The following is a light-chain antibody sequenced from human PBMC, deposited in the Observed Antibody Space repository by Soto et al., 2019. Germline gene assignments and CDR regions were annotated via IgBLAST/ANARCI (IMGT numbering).Light chain of an antibody. V-gene: IGLV2-14*01. Sequence: QSALTQPASVSGSPGQSITISCTGTSSDVGDYNYVSWYQQHPGKAPKLMIYEVTNRPSGVSNRFSGSKSGNTASLTSSGLQAEDEADYYCSSYTSSSTPHVFGTGTKLTVL. CDR2: EVT. CDR3: SSYTSSSTPHV. J-gene: IGLJ1*01. CDR1: SSDVGDYNY.